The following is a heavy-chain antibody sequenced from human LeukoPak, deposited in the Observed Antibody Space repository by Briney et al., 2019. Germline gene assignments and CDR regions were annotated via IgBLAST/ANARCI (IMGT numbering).Heavy chain of an antibody. CDR3: ARFWSGYRYFFDY. J-gene: IGHJ4*02. D-gene: IGHD3-3*01. Sequence: GGSLRLSCAASGFIFSVYEMNWVRQAPGKGLEWVSDISSSGRTINYADSVKGRFTISRDNAKDSLYLQMNSLRAEDTAVYYCARFWSGYRYFFDYWGQGTLVTVSS. V-gene: IGHV3-48*03. CDR2: ISSSGRTI. CDR1: GFIFSVYE.